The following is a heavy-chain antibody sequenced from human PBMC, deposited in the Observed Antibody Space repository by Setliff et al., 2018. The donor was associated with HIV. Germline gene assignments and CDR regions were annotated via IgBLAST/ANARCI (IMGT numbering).Heavy chain of an antibody. CDR1: GFTFSDHY. CDR2: FANKADSHTI. V-gene: IGHV3-72*01. J-gene: IGHJ6*02. CDR3: TRAGYGHGFDI. Sequence: GGSLRLSCAASGFTFSDHYMDWVRQSPGKGLEWVGRFANKADSHTIQYAGSVPGRFTISREDSKNSLYLQMSNLQAEDTALYYCTRAGYGHGFDIWGQGTTVTVSS. D-gene: IGHD5-18*01.